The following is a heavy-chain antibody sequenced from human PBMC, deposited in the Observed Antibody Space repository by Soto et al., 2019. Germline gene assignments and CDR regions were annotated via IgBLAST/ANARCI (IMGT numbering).Heavy chain of an antibody. CDR3: ARRACSSPSCYLSYYYGMDV. CDR2: IDPSDSYT. Sequence: GESLKISCQGSGYTFSSYWIIWVRQMPGKGLEWMGDIDPSDSYTKYSPSFQGHVAISADKSISTAYLQWSSLRASDTAVYYCARRACSSPSCYLSYYYGMDVWGQGTTVTVSS. V-gene: IGHV5-10-1*01. D-gene: IGHD2-2*01. J-gene: IGHJ6*02. CDR1: GYTFSSYW.